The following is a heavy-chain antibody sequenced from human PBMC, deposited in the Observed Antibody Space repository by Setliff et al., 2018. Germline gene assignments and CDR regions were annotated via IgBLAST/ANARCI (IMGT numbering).Heavy chain of an antibody. Sequence: PGGSLRLSCAASGFTFDDYAMHWVRQTPGKGLEWVSGISWNGGNTDYVDSVKGRFTISRDNAKNSLYLQMNSLRAEDTAVYYCARSETCHSTHCSPYDYWGQGTPVTVSS. CDR3: ARSETCHSTHCSPYDY. CDR1: GFTFDDYA. V-gene: IGHV3-9*01. J-gene: IGHJ4*02. CDR2: ISWNGGNT. D-gene: IGHD2-2*01.